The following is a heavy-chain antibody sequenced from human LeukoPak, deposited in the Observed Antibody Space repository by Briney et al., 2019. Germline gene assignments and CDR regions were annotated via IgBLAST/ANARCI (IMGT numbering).Heavy chain of an antibody. CDR2: VNRDGSET. V-gene: IGHV3-7*01. Sequence: GGSLRLSCAASGFTFSSYWMNWARQAPGRGPEWVANVNRDGSETYYLDSVKGRFTISKDNAKNSLYLQMNSLRAEDTAVYYCARAMDVWGQGTTVTVSS. CDR1: GFTFSSYW. CDR3: ARAMDV. J-gene: IGHJ6*02.